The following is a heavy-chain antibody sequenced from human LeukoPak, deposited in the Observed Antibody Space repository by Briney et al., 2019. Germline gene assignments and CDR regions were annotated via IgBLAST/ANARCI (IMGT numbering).Heavy chain of an antibody. CDR1: GYTFTSYD. Sequence: ASVKVSCKASGYTFTSYDINWVRQTTGQGLEWMGWMNPGSGNTGYAQKFQGRVTITADESTSTAYMELSSLRSEGTAVYYCARAYYGDYPRLDYWGQGTLVTVSS. D-gene: IGHD4-17*01. CDR2: MNPGSGNT. V-gene: IGHV1-8*01. CDR3: ARAYYGDYPRLDY. J-gene: IGHJ4*02.